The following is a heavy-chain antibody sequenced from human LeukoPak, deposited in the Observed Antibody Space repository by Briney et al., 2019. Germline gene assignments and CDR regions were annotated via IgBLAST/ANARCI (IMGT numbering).Heavy chain of an antibody. CDR1: GGTFSSYA. J-gene: IGHJ4*02. CDR3: ARDRPPQRGDV. Sequence: ASVKVSCKASGGTFSSYAISWVRQAPGQGLEWMGWINTNTGNPTYAQGFTGRFVFSLDTSVSTAYLQISSLKAEDTTVYYCARDRPPQRGDVWGQGTLVTVSS. D-gene: IGHD6-6*01. V-gene: IGHV7-4-1*02. CDR2: INTNTGNP.